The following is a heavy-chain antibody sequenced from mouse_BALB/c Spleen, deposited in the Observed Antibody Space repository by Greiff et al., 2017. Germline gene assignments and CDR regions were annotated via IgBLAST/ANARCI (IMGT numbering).Heavy chain of an antibody. J-gene: IGHJ1*01. CDR3: ARNWGSYWYFDV. V-gene: IGHV2-4-1*01. CDR1: GFSLTSYG. CDR2: IWSGGST. Sequence: VKLMESGPGLVQPSQSLSITCTVSGFSLTSYGVHWVRQSPGKGLEWLGVIWSGGSTDYNAAFISRLSISKDNSKSQVLFKMNSLQADDTAIYYCARNWGSYWYFDVWGAGTTVTVSS.